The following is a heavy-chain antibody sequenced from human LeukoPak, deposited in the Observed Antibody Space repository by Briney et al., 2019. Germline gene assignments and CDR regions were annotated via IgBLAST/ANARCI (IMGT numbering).Heavy chain of an antibody. D-gene: IGHD4-11*01. CDR1: GFTFSSYE. V-gene: IGHV3-48*03. CDR2: ISSSGSTI. J-gene: IGHJ4*02. Sequence: GGSLRLSCAASGFTFSSYEMNWVRQAPGKGLEWVSYISSSGSTIYYADSVKGRFTISRDNAKNSLYLQMDSLRAEDTAVYYCARDKITTSEIDYWGQGALVTVSS. CDR3: ARDKITTSEIDY.